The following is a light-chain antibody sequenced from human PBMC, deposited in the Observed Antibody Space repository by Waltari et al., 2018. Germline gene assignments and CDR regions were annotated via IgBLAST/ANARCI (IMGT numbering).Light chain of an antibody. J-gene: IGKJ1*01. CDR2: GAS. CDR1: QSVSSSY. CDR3: QQYGSSQWT. V-gene: IGKV3-20*01. Sequence: EIVSTQSPGPLSLSAGARATLSCRASQSVSSSYLAWYQQKPGQAPRLLIYGASSRATGIPDRFSGSGSGTDFTLTISRLEPQDFAVYYCQQYGSSQWTFGQGTKVEIK.